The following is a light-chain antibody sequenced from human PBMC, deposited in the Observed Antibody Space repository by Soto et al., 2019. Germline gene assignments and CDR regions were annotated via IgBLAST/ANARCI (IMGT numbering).Light chain of an antibody. CDR2: DAS. J-gene: IGKJ2*01. V-gene: IGKV3-11*01. Sequence: EIVLTQSPATLSLSPGERATLSCRASQSVSSYLAWYQQKPGQAPRLLIYDASNRATGTPARFSGSGSGTDFPRTISSLEPEDFAIYYCQQRSNWVYTFGQGTNLEIK. CDR1: QSVSSY. CDR3: QQRSNWVYT.